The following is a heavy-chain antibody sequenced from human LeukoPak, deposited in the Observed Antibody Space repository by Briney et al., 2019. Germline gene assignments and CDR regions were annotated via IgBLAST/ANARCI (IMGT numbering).Heavy chain of an antibody. CDR2: IYYSGST. J-gene: IGHJ5*02. D-gene: IGHD1-26*01. CDR3: ARGMAGELPGS. CDR1: GGSISSYY. Sequence: SETLSLTCTVSGGSISSYYWSWIRQPPGKGLEWIGYIYYSGSTNYNPSLKSRVTISVDTSKNQFSLKLSSVTAADTAVYYCARGMAGELPGSWGQGTLVTVSS. V-gene: IGHV4-59*01.